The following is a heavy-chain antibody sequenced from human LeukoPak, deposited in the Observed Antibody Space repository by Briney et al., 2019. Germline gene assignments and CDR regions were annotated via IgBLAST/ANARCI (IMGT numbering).Heavy chain of an antibody. J-gene: IGHJ4*02. CDR3: ARDRAYGSGSYCT. Sequence: GVSLRLSCAASGFSFSRYGMNWVRQAPGKGLEWVSSISSSSSYIYYADSVKGRFTISRDNAKNSLYLQMNSLRAEDTAVYYCARDRAYGSGSYCTWGQGTLVTVSS. D-gene: IGHD3-10*01. V-gene: IGHV3-21*01. CDR2: ISSSSSYI. CDR1: GFSFSRYG.